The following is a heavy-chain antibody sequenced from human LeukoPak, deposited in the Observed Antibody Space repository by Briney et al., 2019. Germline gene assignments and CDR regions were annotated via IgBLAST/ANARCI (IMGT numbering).Heavy chain of an antibody. V-gene: IGHV3-23*01. CDR1: GFTFSSYG. CDR3: AKSYGSGSYYYYYYYMDV. J-gene: IGHJ6*03. D-gene: IGHD3-10*01. Sequence: GGTLRLSCAASGFTFSSYGMSWVRQAPGKGLEWVSAISGSGGSTYYADSVKGRFTISRDNSKNTLYLQMNSLRAEDTAVYYCAKSYGSGSYYYYYYYMDVWGKGTTVTISS. CDR2: ISGSGGST.